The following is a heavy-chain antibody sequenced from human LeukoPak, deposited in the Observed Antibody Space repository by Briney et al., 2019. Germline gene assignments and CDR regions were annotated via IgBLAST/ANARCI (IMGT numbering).Heavy chain of an antibody. CDR2: IYYSGST. Sequence: SETLSLTCSVSGGSISSSSRYWGWIRQPPGKGLEWIGGIYYSGSTYYNPSLKTRLTISVDTSSNQYSLKLSSVTAADTAVYYCASVREYCSSTSCPIILADWGQGTLVTVSS. CDR1: GGSISSSSRY. D-gene: IGHD2-2*01. V-gene: IGHV4-39*01. J-gene: IGHJ4*02. CDR3: ASVREYCSSTSCPIILAD.